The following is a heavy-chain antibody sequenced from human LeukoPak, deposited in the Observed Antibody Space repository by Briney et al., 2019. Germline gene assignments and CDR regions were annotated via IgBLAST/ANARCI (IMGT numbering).Heavy chain of an antibody. CDR2: IYYSGST. D-gene: IGHD6-19*01. V-gene: IGHV4-39*01. Sequence: PSETLSLTCTVSGGSISSSSYYWGWIRQPPGKGLEWIGSIYYSGSTYYSPPLKSRVTMSVDTSKNQFSLKLSSVTAADTAVYYCARHGSASGWYRSHFDYWGQGTLVTVSS. CDR3: ARHGSASGWYRSHFDY. CDR1: GGSISSSSYY. J-gene: IGHJ4*02.